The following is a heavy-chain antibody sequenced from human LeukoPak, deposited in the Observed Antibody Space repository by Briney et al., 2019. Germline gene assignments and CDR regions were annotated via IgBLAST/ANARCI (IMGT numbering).Heavy chain of an antibody. D-gene: IGHD1-1*01. CDR3: AREVEAFDI. Sequence: GGSLRLSCAASGFTVSSNYMSWVRQAPGKGLVWVSRIKSDGSSTRYADSVKGRFTISRDNAKNTLYLQMNSLRAEDTAVYYCAREVEAFDIWGQGTMVTVSS. J-gene: IGHJ3*02. V-gene: IGHV3-74*01. CDR1: GFTVSSNY. CDR2: IKSDGSST.